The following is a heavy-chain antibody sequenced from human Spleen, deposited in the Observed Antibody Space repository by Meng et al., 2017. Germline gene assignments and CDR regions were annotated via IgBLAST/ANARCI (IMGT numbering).Heavy chain of an antibody. V-gene: IGHV1-18*01. J-gene: IGHJ4*02. CDR1: RCSFSSHA. CDR3: ARVDTAMNPGSGFDY. D-gene: IGHD5-18*01. CDR2: ITTYNGNT. Sequence: SVNVSCQPSRCSFSSHAIIWVRQAPGQGREWMGGITTYNGNTNYAQKFQGRLTMTTDASTTTAYMELRSLSSADTAVYYCARVDTAMNPGSGFDYWGQGTLVTVSS.